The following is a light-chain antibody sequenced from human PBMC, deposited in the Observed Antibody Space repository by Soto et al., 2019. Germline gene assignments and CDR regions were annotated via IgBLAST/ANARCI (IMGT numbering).Light chain of an antibody. V-gene: IGKV3-15*01. CDR3: QQYKSWPRIT. Sequence: EIVMTQSPPNLSPSQWARVTLSRRPSQGVPSRIAWYQHKPGQAPRLLIYGASTRATGVPDRFSGTGSGTDFTLTISSLKSEDYAIYYCQQYKSWPRITFGQGTRLEIK. CDR1: QGVPSR. J-gene: IGKJ5*01. CDR2: GAS.